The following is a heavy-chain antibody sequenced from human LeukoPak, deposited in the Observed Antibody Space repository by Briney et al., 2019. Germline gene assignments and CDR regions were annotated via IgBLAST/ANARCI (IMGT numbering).Heavy chain of an antibody. CDR2: ISGSGGST. D-gene: IGHD5-24*01. CDR3: AGRRVPN. J-gene: IGHJ4*02. V-gene: IGHV3-23*01. CDR1: GFTFNYG. Sequence: HPGGSLRLSCAASGFTFNYGMSWVRQAPGKGLEWVSAISGSGGSTYYADSVKGRFSISRDNSKNTLYVQMNSLRAEDTAVYYCAGRRVPNWGQGTLVTVSS.